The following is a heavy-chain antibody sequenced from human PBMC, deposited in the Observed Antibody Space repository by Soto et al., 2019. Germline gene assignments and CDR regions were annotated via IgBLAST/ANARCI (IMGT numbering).Heavy chain of an antibody. CDR1: GFTFNNYA. J-gene: IGHJ4*02. Sequence: GGSLRLSCAASGFTFNNYAMNWVRQAPGKGLEWVATISATGGSTYYADSVKGRFTISRDNSKNTLYFQMNGLRVEDTAVYYCAKDRLARNFDYWGQGTLVTVSS. V-gene: IGHV3-23*01. CDR2: ISATGGST. CDR3: AKDRLARNFDY.